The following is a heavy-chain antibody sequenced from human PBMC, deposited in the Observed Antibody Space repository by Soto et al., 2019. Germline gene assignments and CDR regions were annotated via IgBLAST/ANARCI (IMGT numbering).Heavy chain of an antibody. J-gene: IGHJ5*02. CDR2: IYYSGST. D-gene: IGHD4-17*01. CDR3: ATTVVTPVGLCWFDP. CDR1: GGSISSGGYY. V-gene: IGHV4-31*03. Sequence: QVQLQESGPGLVKPSQTLSLTCTVSGGSISSGGYYWSWIRQHPGKGLEWIGYIYYSGSTYYNPSLKSRVTISVDTSKNQFSLKLSSVTSADTAVYYCATTVVTPVGLCWFDPWGQGTLVTVSS.